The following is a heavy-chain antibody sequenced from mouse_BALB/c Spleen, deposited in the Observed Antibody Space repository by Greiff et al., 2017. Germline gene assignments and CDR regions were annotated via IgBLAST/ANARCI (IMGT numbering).Heavy chain of an antibody. V-gene: IGHV3-8*02. D-gene: IGHD2-4*01. CDR2: ISYSGST. J-gene: IGHJ4*01. CDR3: ARYDYDVGSAMDY. Sequence: VQLQQSGPSLVKPSQTLSLTCSVTGDSITSGYWNWIRKFPGNKLEYMGYISYSGSTYYNPSLKSRISITRDTSKNQYYLQLNSVTTEDTATYYCARYDYDVGSAMDYWGQGTSVTVSS. CDR1: GDSITSGY.